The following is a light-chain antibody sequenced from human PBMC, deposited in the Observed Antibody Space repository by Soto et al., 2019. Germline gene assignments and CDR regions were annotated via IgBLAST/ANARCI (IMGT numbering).Light chain of an antibody. Sequence: QSVLTQPRSASGTPGQRVTIACSGSSSNIGSTTVKWYQQLPGTAPKLLIYNNNQRPSGVPDRFSGSKSGTSASLAISGLQSEDEADYYCAAWDDSLNGVVFGGGTKVTVL. CDR1: SSNIGSTT. CDR2: NNN. CDR3: AAWDDSLNGVV. V-gene: IGLV1-44*01. J-gene: IGLJ3*02.